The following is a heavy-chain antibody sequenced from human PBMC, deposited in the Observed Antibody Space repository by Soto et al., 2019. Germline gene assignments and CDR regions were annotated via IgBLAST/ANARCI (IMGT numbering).Heavy chain of an antibody. CDR2: ISGSGGST. J-gene: IGHJ5*02. CDR3: AKARVSFHGDYDWFDP. V-gene: IGHV3-23*01. CDR1: GFTFSSYA. D-gene: IGHD4-17*01. Sequence: GGSLRLSCAASGFTFSSYAMSWVRQAPGKGLEWVSAISGSGGSTYYADSVKGRFTISRDNSKNTLYLQMNSLRAEDTAVYYCAKARVSFHGDYDWFDPWGQGTLVTVSS.